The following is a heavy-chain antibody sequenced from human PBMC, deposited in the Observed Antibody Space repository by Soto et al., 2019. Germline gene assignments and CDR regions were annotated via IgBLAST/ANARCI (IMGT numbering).Heavy chain of an antibody. CDR1: GFTFSSYS. CDR2: IGSSSSFI. CDR3: ASGGSTMVTPVFYGMDV. Sequence: PGGSLRLSCAASGFTFSSYSMNWVRQAPGKGLEWVSSIGSSSSFIYYADSVKGRFTISRDNAKNSLYLQMNSLRAEDTAVYYCASGGSTMVTPVFYGMDVWGQGTTVTVSS. D-gene: IGHD3-16*01. V-gene: IGHV3-21*01. J-gene: IGHJ6*02.